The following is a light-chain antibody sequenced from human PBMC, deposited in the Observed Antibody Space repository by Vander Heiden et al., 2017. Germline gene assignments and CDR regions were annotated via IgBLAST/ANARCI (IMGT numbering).Light chain of an antibody. CDR3: QQDGSSPYT. CDR1: QSVSSSY. J-gene: IGKJ2*01. CDR2: GAS. Sequence: EIVLTQSPGTLSLSPGERATISCRASQSVSSSYLAWYQQKPGQAPRLLIAGASSRATGIPDRFSGSGSGTDFTLTISRLEPEDFAVYYCQQDGSSPYTFGQGTKLEIK. V-gene: IGKV3-20*01.